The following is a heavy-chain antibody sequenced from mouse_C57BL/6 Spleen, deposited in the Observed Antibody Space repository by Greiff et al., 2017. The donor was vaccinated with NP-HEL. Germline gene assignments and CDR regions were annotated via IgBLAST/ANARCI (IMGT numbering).Heavy chain of an antibody. CDR2: ISSGGDYI. Sequence: EVQRVESGEGLVKPGGSLKLSCAASGFTFSSYAMSWVRQTPEKRLEWVAYISSGGDYIYYADTVKGRFTISRDNARNTLYLQMSSLKSEDTAMYYCTRDGYYGSSYDYYAMDYWGQGTSVTVSS. CDR3: TRDGYYGSSYDYYAMDY. CDR1: GFTFSSYA. J-gene: IGHJ4*01. V-gene: IGHV5-9-1*02. D-gene: IGHD1-1*01.